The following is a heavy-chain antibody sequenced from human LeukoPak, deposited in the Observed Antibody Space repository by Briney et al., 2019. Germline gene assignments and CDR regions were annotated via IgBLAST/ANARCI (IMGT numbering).Heavy chain of an antibody. V-gene: IGHV4-39*07. CDR1: GGSISSSSYY. Sequence: SETLSLTCTVSGGSISSSSYYWGWIRQPPGKGLEWIGSIYYSGSTYYNPSLKSRVTISVDTSKNQFSLKLSSVTAADTALYHCARASSGYYFSGQFDYWGQGTLVTVSS. CDR2: IYYSGST. J-gene: IGHJ4*02. D-gene: IGHD3-22*01. CDR3: ARASSGYYFSGQFDY.